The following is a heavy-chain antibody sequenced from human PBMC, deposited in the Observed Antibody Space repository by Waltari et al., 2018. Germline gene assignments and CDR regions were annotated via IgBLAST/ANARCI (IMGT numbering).Heavy chain of an antibody. CDR2: MNPNSGNT. D-gene: IGHD3-3*01. J-gene: IGHJ6*02. V-gene: IGHV1-8*01. CDR3: ARGPDFWSGYLGMDV. CDR1: GYPFTSYD. Sequence: QVQLVQSGAEVKKPGASVKVSGKASGYPFTSYDIHGVRQATGQGLEWMGWMNPNSGNTGYAQKFQGRVTMTRNTSISTAYMELSSLRSEDTAVYYCARGPDFWSGYLGMDVWGQGTTVTVSS.